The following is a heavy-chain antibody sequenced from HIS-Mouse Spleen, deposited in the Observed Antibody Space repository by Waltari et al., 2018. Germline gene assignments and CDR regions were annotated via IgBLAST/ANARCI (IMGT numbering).Heavy chain of an antibody. CDR3: ARIAEGYTSGWYAFDY. V-gene: IGHV2-70*15. Sequence: QVTLRESGPALVKPTQTLTLTCTFPGFSPRPSGMCASRIRQPPGTALEWLARIDWDDDNYYSTSLKTRLTTSRDTSKNQVVLTMTNMDPLDTATYYCARIAEGYTSGWYAFDYWGQGTLVTVSS. D-gene: IGHD6-19*01. J-gene: IGHJ4*02. CDR2: IDWDDDN. CDR1: GFSPRPSGMC.